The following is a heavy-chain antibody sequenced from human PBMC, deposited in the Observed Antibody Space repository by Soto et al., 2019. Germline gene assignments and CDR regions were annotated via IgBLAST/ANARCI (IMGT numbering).Heavy chain of an antibody. Sequence: RLSCAASGLTVSSNYMAWVRQAPGKGLEWVSVIYRGGNTYHADSVQGRFSISRDNSKNTVDLQMNSLRTKDTAVYYCASVGYCSSTSCPPAWGQGTLVTASS. CDR1: GLTVSSNY. CDR2: IYRGGNT. V-gene: IGHV3-53*01. CDR3: ASVGYCSSTSCPPA. D-gene: IGHD2-2*01. J-gene: IGHJ4*02.